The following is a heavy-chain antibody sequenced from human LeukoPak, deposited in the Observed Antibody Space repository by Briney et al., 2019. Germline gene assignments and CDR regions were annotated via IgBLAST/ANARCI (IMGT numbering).Heavy chain of an antibody. CDR3: ARGLRLEATVSNDEWGFDP. V-gene: IGHV4-39*07. CDR1: GGSISSSSHY. D-gene: IGHD4-17*01. Sequence: SETLSLTCTVSGGSISSSSHYWGWIRQPPGKGLEWIGSMYYRGSTYHNPSLKSRVTISVDTSKNQFSLKLSSVTAADTAVYYCARGLRLEATVSNDEWGFDPWGQGTLVTVSS. CDR2: MYYRGST. J-gene: IGHJ5*02.